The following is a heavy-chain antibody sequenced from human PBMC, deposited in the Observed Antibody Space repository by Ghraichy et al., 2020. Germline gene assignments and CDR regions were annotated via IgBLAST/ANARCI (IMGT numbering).Heavy chain of an antibody. D-gene: IGHD1-26*01. CDR2: IRYDGRYK. J-gene: IGHJ4*02. V-gene: IGHV3-30*02. CDR3: AKVRSGYTGSFYGPFDY. CDR1: GFTFNFHG. Sequence: GESLNISCAASGFTFNFHGMHWVRQVPGKGLEWVAFIRYDGRYKFYADSVKGRFTISRDSSNNTLFLQMNSLRAEDTAVYFCAKVRSGYTGSFYGPFDYWGQGALVTVSS.